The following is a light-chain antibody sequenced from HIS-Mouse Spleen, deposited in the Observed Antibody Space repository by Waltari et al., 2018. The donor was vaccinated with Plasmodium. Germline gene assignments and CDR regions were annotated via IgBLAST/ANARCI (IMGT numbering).Light chain of an antibody. CDR2: EDS. V-gene: IGLV3-10*01. CDR3: YSPDSSGNHRV. CDR1: ALPQKY. J-gene: IGLJ3*02. Sequence: SYELTQPPSVSVSPGQTARITCSGDALPQKYAYWYQQKSGQAPVLVIYEDSKIPSGIPGRFSGSSSGTLSTFTISGAQVEYEADYYCYSPDSSGNHRVFGGGTKLTVL.